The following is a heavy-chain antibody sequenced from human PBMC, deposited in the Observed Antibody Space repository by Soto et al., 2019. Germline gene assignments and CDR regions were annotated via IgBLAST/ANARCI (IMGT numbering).Heavy chain of an antibody. V-gene: IGHV3-30*18. D-gene: IGHD3-22*01. Sequence: GGSLRLSCAASGFTFSSYGMHWVRQAPGKGLEWVAVISYDGSNKYYADSVKGRFTISRDNSKNTLYLQMNSLRAEDTAVYYCAKVSIVEYYYDSSGTDYFDYWGQGTLVTVSS. J-gene: IGHJ4*02. CDR3: AKVSIVEYYYDSSGTDYFDY. CDR1: GFTFSSYG. CDR2: ISYDGSNK.